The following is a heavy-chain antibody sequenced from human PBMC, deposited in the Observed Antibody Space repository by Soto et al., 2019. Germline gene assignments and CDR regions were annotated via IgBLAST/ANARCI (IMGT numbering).Heavy chain of an antibody. CDR3: ARESRGRYFDWLLYGMDV. V-gene: IGHV3-33*01. CDR2: IWYDGSNK. J-gene: IGHJ6*02. Sequence: PGGSLRLSCAASGFTFSSYGMHWVRQAPGKGLEWVAVIWYDGSNKYYADSVKGRFTISRDNCKNTLYLQMNSLRAEDTAVYYCARESRGRYFDWLLYGMDVWGQGTTVTVSS. CDR1: GFTFSSYG. D-gene: IGHD3-9*01.